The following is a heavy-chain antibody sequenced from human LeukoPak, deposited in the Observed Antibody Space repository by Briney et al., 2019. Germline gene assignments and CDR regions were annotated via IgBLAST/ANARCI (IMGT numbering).Heavy chain of an antibody. CDR3: ARGPYITIFGVAKGVDY. CDR1: GGSFSGYY. Sequence: SETLSLTCAVYGGSFSGYYWSWIRQPPGKGLEWIGEINHSGSTNYNPSLKSRVTISVDTSKNQFSLKLSSVTAADTAVYYCARGPYITIFGVAKGVDYWGQGTLVTVSS. J-gene: IGHJ4*02. CDR2: INHSGST. D-gene: IGHD3-3*01. V-gene: IGHV4-34*01.